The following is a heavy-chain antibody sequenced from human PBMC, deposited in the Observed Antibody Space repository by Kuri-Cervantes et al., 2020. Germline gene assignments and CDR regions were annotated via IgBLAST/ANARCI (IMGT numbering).Heavy chain of an antibody. CDR3: AKELAAGGSGAFDV. Sequence: GESLKISCAASGFTFSSYAMSWVRQAPGKGLEWVSAISGSGGSTYYADSVRGRFTISRDNSKSTLYLQMNSLRAEDTALYYCAKELAAGGSGAFDVWGQGTLVTVSS. D-gene: IGHD6-13*01. V-gene: IGHV3-23*01. CDR1: GFTFSSYA. CDR2: ISGSGGST. J-gene: IGHJ3*01.